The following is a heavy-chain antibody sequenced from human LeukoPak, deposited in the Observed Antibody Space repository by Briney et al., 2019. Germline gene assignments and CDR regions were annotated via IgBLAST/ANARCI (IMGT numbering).Heavy chain of an antibody. CDR1: GFTFSSYA. D-gene: IGHD2-15*01. Sequence: GGSLRLSCAASGFTFSSYAMSWVRQAPGKGLEWVSAISGSGGSTYYADSVKGRFTISRDNSKNTLYLQMNSLRAEDTAVYYCAKDRAAGYCSGGSCYSGVGYWGQGTLVTVSS. J-gene: IGHJ4*02. V-gene: IGHV3-23*01. CDR3: AKDRAAGYCSGGSCYSGVGY. CDR2: ISGSGGST.